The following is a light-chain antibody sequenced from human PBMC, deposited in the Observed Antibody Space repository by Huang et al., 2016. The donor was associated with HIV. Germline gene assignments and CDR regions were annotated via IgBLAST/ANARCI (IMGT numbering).Light chain of an antibody. CDR1: QDINTF. CDR2: GAS. V-gene: IGKV1-39*01. CDR3: QQSFTTPPIS. Sequence: DIQMTQYPSSLSASVGDRVSISCRAGQDINTFLNWYQQKPGKAPKLLIYGASTLQSGVPSRFRGSGSGTDFTLTITSLQPEDIATYYYQQSFTTPPISFGQGTRLDMK. J-gene: IGKJ5*01.